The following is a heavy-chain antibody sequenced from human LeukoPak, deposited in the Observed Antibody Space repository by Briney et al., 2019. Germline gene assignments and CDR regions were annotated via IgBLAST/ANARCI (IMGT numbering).Heavy chain of an antibody. CDR2: ISGSGGST. CDR1: GFTFSTYA. D-gene: IGHD3-3*01. V-gene: IGHV3-23*01. J-gene: IGHJ4*02. Sequence: QAGGSLRLSCAASGFTFSTYAMSWVRQAPGKGLEWVSAISGSGGSTYYADSVKGRFTISRDNSKNTLYLQMNSLRAEDTAVYYCAKDITIFGVAPILNDYWGQGTLVTVSS. CDR3: AKDITIFGVAPILNDY.